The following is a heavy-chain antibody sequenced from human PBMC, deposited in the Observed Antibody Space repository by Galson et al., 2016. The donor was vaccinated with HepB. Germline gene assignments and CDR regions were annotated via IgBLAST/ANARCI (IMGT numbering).Heavy chain of an antibody. D-gene: IGHD3-10*01. CDR2: ISWNSRHI. CDR3: ARDPNAVGPSYFDS. CDR1: GFIFDDYA. V-gene: IGHV3-9*01. J-gene: IGHJ4*02. Sequence: SLRLSCAASGFIFDDYALHWVRQAPGKGLEWVSVISWNSRHIGYAESVQGRFTISRGNAKNTLYLQMSGLRAGDTALYFCARDPNAVGPSYFDSWGQGTLVSVSS.